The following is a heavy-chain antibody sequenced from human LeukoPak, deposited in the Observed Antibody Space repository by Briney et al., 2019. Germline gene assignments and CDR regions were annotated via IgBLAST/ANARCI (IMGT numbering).Heavy chain of an antibody. J-gene: IGHJ4*02. CDR3: ARDAY. CDR1: GVSVGSHY. V-gene: IGHV4-59*02. Sequence: TETLSLTCTVSGVSVGSHYWSWIRQSPGKGLEWIGCVYNSETTVYNPSHTGRVTISVDTSKNQYSLNLRSVTAADAAVYYCARDAYWGQGILVTVSS. CDR2: VYNSETT.